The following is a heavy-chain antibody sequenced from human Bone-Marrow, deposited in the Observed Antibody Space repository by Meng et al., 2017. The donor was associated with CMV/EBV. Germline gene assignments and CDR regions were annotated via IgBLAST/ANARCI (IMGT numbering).Heavy chain of an antibody. Sequence: GGSLRLSCAASGFSFPYYGMHWVRQAPGKGLEWVSVIYSGGSTYYADSVKGRFTISRDNSKNTLYLQMNSLRAEDTAVYYCARDRQLLLYGVYYGMDVWGQGTTVTVYS. D-gene: IGHD2-2*02. V-gene: IGHV3-66*02. CDR3: ARDRQLLLYGVYYGMDV. J-gene: IGHJ6*01. CDR2: IYSGGST. CDR1: GFSFPYYG.